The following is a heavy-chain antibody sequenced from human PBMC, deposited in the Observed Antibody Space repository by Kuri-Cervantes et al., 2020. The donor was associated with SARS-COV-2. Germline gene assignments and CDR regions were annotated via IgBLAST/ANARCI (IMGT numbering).Heavy chain of an antibody. J-gene: IGHJ4*02. D-gene: IGHD3-16*01. Sequence: GESLKISCAASGFTFSSYWMSWVRQAPGKGLGWVANIKQDGSEKYYVDSVKGRFTISRDNAKNSLYLQMNSLRAEDTAVYYCAREPGGTFDYWGQGTLVTVSS. CDR2: IKQDGSEK. V-gene: IGHV3-7*04. CDR1: GFTFSSYW. CDR3: AREPGGTFDY.